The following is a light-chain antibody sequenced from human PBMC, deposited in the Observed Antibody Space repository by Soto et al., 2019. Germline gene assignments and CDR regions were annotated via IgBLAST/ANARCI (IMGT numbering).Light chain of an antibody. CDR2: LNSDGSH. CDR1: SGHSSYA. Sequence: QLVLTQSPSASASLGASVKLTCTLSSGHSSYAIAWHQQQPEKGPRYLMKLNSDGSHTKGDGIPDRFSGSSSGAERYLTISSLQSEDEADYYWQTWGNGIRVFGGGTKLTVL. CDR3: QTWGNGIRV. V-gene: IGLV4-69*01. J-gene: IGLJ3*02.